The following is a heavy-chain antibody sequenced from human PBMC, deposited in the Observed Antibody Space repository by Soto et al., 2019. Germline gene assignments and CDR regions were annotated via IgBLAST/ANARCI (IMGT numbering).Heavy chain of an antibody. CDR1: GGSISSSSYY. CDR3: ARIRWFGELSNFDY. V-gene: IGHV4-39*01. J-gene: IGHJ4*02. D-gene: IGHD3-10*01. CDR2: IYYSGST. Sequence: QLQLQESGPGLVKPSETLSLTCTVSGGSISSSSYYWGWIRQPPGKGLEWIGSIYYSGSTYYNPSLKSRVTISVDTSKNQFSLKLSSVTAADTAVYYCARIRWFGELSNFDYWGQGTLVTVSS.